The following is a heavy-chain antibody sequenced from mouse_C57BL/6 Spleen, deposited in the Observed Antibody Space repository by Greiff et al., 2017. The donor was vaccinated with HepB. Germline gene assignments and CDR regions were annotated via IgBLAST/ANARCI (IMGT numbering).Heavy chain of an antibody. V-gene: IGHV1-26*01. J-gene: IGHJ4*01. CDR2: INPNNGGT. CDR3: ARGSPYAMDY. Sequence: FQLQQSGPELVKPGASVKISCKASGYTFTDYYMNWVKQSHGKSLEWIGDINPNNGGTSYNQKFKGKATLTVDKSSSTAYMELRSLTSEDSAVYYCARGSPYAMDYWGQGTSVTVSS. CDR1: GYTFTDYY.